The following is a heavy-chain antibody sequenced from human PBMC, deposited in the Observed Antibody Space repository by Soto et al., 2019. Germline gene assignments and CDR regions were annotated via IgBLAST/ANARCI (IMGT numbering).Heavy chain of an antibody. J-gene: IGHJ5*02. Sequence: SETLSLTCTVSGGSISSYYWSWIRQPPGKGLEWIGYIYYSGITSYNPSLKSRVTISVDTTKNQFSLRLSSVTAADTAVYYCARQSRYCSGSNCKTWFDPWGQGTLVTVSS. V-gene: IGHV4-59*08. D-gene: IGHD2-15*01. CDR3: ARQSRYCSGSNCKTWFDP. CDR1: GGSISSYY. CDR2: IYYSGIT.